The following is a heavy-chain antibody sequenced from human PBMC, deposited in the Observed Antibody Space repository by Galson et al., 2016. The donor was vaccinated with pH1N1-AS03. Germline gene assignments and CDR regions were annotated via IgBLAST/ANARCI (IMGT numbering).Heavy chain of an antibody. CDR1: GFTFSDYV. CDR3: AKGRGFILDS. D-gene: IGHD5-24*01. J-gene: IGHJ4*02. Sequence: SLRLSCAASGFTFSDYVVHWVRQAPGKGLEWVAVMSSEGQARFYADPVAGRFFISRDSSNNVVYLQMNALRPDDTAVYYCAKGRGFILDSWGQGTLVTVSS. CDR2: MSSEGQAR. V-gene: IGHV3-30*14.